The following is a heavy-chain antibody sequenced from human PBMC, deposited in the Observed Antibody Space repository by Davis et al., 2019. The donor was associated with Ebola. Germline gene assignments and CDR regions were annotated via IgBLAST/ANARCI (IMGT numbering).Heavy chain of an antibody. CDR2: IYPGDSDT. CDR1: GYSFTSYW. CDR3: ARVIAAAGGYYYMDV. D-gene: IGHD6-13*01. V-gene: IGHV5-51*01. J-gene: IGHJ6*03. Sequence: GESLKISCKGSGYSFTSYWIGWVRQMPGKGLEWMGIIYPGDSDTRYSPSFQGQVTISADKSISTAYLQWSSLKASDTAMYYCARVIAAAGGYYYMDVWGKGTTVTVSS.